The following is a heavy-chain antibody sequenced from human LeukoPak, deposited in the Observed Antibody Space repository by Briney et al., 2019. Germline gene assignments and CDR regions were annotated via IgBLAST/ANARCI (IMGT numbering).Heavy chain of an antibody. Sequence: SQTLSLTCAISGDSVSSNSAAWRWIRHSPSNGLEWLGRTYYRSKWGNDYAVSVKSRVTIHPDTSKNQFSLQLNSVTPEDTGVYYCAREGGVYYYIDVWGKGTTVTVSS. D-gene: IGHD3-16*01. V-gene: IGHV6-1*01. CDR2: TYYRSKWGN. J-gene: IGHJ6*03. CDR3: AREGGVYYYIDV. CDR1: GDSVSSNSAA.